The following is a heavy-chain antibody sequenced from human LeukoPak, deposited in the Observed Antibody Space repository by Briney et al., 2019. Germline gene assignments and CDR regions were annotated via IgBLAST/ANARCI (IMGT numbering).Heavy chain of an antibody. J-gene: IGHJ4*02. D-gene: IGHD3-9*01. Sequence: GSLRLSCAASGFTFSDYVMSWVRQAPGKGLEWVAYINHNAETIYYPDFVKGRFTVSRDNAKNSLYLQMNSLRDEDTAIYYCARDYDWAFHSWGQGTLVTVST. CDR3: ARDYDWAFHS. CDR2: INHNAETI. V-gene: IGHV3-48*02. CDR1: GFTFSDYV.